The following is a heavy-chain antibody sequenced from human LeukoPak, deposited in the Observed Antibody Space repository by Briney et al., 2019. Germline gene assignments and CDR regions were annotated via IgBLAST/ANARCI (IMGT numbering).Heavy chain of an antibody. Sequence: SETLSHTCTVSGGSISNYYWSWIRQPAGKGLEWIGRIYTSGSTNYNPSLKSRVTMSVDTSKHQFSLRLSSVTAADTAVYYCARDRAYGDHYFDYWRQGTLVTVSS. CDR3: ARDRAYGDHYFDY. CDR2: IYTSGST. J-gene: IGHJ4*02. D-gene: IGHD4-17*01. CDR1: GGSISNYY. V-gene: IGHV4-4*07.